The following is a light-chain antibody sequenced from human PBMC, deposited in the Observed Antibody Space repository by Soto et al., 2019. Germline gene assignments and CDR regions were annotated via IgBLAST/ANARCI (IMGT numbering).Light chain of an antibody. CDR1: SSDVGRYDF. Sequence: QSVLTQPASVSGSPGQSITISCTGTSSDVGRYDFVSWYQQHPGKAPKFIIYEVNKRPSGVSHRFSGSKSGNTASLTISGLQAEDEADYYCCSYTSSDSVIFGGGTKVTVL. CDR3: CSYTSSDSVI. V-gene: IGLV2-23*02. J-gene: IGLJ2*01. CDR2: EVN.